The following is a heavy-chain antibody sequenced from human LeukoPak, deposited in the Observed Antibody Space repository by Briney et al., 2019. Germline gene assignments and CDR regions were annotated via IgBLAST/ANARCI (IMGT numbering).Heavy chain of an antibody. J-gene: IGHJ3*02. D-gene: IGHD3-10*01. Sequence: SETLSLTCTVSGGSISSHHWSWIRQPPGKGLEWIGYIYYSGSTNYNPSLKSRVTISVDTSKNQFSLKLSSVTAADTAVYYCARRRITMVRGVISYAFDIWGQGTMVTVSS. CDR3: ARRRITMVRGVISYAFDI. V-gene: IGHV4-59*11. CDR1: GGSISSHH. CDR2: IYYSGST.